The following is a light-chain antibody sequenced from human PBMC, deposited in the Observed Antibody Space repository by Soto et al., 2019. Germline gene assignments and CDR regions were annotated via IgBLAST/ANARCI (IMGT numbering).Light chain of an antibody. J-gene: IGKJ1*01. Sequence: EVVLTQSPGILSLSPGERATLSCRASESIGSSYLAWYQQKPGRAPRLLIYDASNRAPGIPDRFSGSASGTDFTLTISRLEPEDFAVYYCQQFGSSPETVGQGTKVDIK. CDR1: ESIGSSY. CDR3: QQFGSSPET. V-gene: IGKV3-20*01. CDR2: DAS.